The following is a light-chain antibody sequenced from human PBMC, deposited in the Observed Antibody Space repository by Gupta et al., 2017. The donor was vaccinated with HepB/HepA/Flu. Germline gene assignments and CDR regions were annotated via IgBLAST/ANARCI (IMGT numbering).Light chain of an antibody. Sequence: QSLVTQPRSVSGAPGQRVTISCNGSSSNIGADYDVHWYQQFPENALKLLIYGNNNRPSGVPDRFSGSKFDNSASLAITGLQVDDEADYYCQSYASSMSGWVFGGGTKLTVL. V-gene: IGLV1-40*02. J-gene: IGLJ2*01. CDR3: QSYASSMSGWV. CDR2: GNN. CDR1: SSNIGADYD.